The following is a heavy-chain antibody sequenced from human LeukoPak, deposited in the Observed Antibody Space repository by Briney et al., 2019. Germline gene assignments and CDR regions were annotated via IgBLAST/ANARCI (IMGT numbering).Heavy chain of an antibody. V-gene: IGHV1-69*04. Sequence: ASVKVSCKASGGTFSSYAISWVRQAPGQGLEWMGRIIPILGIANYAQKFQGRVTITADKSTSTAYMELSSLRSEDTAVYYCATGEAYCGGDCFGFDYWGQGTLVTVSS. CDR1: GGTFSSYA. CDR3: ATGEAYCGGDCFGFDY. CDR2: IIPILGIA. D-gene: IGHD2-21*02. J-gene: IGHJ4*02.